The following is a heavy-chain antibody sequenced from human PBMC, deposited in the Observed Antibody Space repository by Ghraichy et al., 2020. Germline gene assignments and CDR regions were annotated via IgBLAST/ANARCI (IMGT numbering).Heavy chain of an antibody. V-gene: IGHV3-23*01. CDR3: AKVSFDP. J-gene: IGHJ5*02. Sequence: GESLNISCTTSGFTFSSYGMRWVRQAPGKGLEWVSAISGSGGSTYYADSVKGRFTISRDNSKNTLYLQMNSLRAEDTAVYYCAKVSFDPWGQGTLVTVSS. CDR1: GFTFSSYG. CDR2: ISGSGGST.